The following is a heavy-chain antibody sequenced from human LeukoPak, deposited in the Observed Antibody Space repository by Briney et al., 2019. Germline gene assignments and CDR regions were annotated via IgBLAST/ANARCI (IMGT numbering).Heavy chain of an antibody. Sequence: PGGSLRLSCAASGFTFSSYAMHWVRQAPGKGLEWVSSISSSSSYIYYADSVKGRFTISRDNAKNSLYLQMNSLRAEDTAVYYCARDRSGGYSYGYSTPDYWGQGTLVTVSS. V-gene: IGHV3-21*01. D-gene: IGHD5-18*01. CDR1: GFTFSSYA. CDR3: ARDRSGGYSYGYSTPDY. J-gene: IGHJ4*02. CDR2: ISSSSSYI.